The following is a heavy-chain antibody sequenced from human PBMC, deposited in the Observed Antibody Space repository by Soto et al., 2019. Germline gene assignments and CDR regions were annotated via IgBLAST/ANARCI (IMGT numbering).Heavy chain of an antibody. CDR1: GFTFSSYA. CDR2: ISYDGSNK. D-gene: IGHD6-19*01. J-gene: IGHJ6*02. Sequence: GGSLRLSCAASGFTFSSYAMHWVRQAPGKGLEWVAVISYDGSNKYYADSVKGRFTISRDNSKNTLYLQMNSLRAEDTAVYYCARADEWLVLWAGMDVWGQGTTVTVSS. V-gene: IGHV3-30-3*01. CDR3: ARADEWLVLWAGMDV.